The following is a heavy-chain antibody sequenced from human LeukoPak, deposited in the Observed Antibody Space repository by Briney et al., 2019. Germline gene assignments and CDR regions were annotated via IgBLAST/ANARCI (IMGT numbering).Heavy chain of an antibody. CDR3: ARGAAAAIRGTLFDY. V-gene: IGHV3-21*01. CDR1: GFTFSSYS. D-gene: IGHD2-2*02. CDR2: ISSSSSYI. Sequence: PRGSLRLSCAASGFTFSSYSMNWVRQAPGKGLGWVSSISSSSSYIYYADSVKGRFTISRDNAKNSLYLQMNSLRAEDTAVYYCARGAAAAIRGTLFDYWGQGTLVTVSS. J-gene: IGHJ4*02.